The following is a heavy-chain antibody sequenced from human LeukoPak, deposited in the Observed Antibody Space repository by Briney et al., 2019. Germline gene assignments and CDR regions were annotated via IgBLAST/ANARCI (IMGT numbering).Heavy chain of an antibody. D-gene: IGHD3-3*01. Sequence: ASVKVSCKASGYTFTSYDINWVRQATGRGLEWMGWMNPNSGNTGYAQKFQGRVTMTRNTSISTAYMELSSLRSEDTAVYYCATKLRFWGWYGFAPWGQEPLFPVSS. CDR2: MNPNSGNT. CDR3: ATKLRFWGWYGFAP. V-gene: IGHV1-8*01. J-gene: IGHJ5*02. CDR1: GYTFTSYD.